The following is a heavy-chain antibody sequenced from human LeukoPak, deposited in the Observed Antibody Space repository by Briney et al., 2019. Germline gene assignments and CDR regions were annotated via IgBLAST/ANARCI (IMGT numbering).Heavy chain of an antibody. V-gene: IGHV3-73*01. D-gene: IGHD3-22*01. Sequence: GGSLKLSCAASGFTFSGSAMHWVRQASGKGLEWVGRIRSKANSYATAYAASVKGRFTISRDDSKNTAYLQMNSLKTEDTAVYYCTRHMGTYDSSGWYAFDIWGQGTMVTVSS. CDR2: IRSKANSYAT. CDR1: GFTFSGSA. CDR3: TRHMGTYDSSGWYAFDI. J-gene: IGHJ3*02.